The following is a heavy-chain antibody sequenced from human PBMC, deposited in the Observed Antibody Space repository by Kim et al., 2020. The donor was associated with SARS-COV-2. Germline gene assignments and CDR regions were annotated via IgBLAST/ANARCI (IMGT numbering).Heavy chain of an antibody. D-gene: IGHD7-27*01. Sequence: GGSLRLSCAASGFTFSSYWMSWVRQAPGKGLEWVANIKQDGSEKYYVDSVKGRFTISRDNAKNSLYLQMNSLRAEDTAVYYCARDSWSMANWGSKGLWYFDLWGRGTLVTVSS. CDR1: GFTFSSYW. CDR2: IKQDGSEK. J-gene: IGHJ2*01. CDR3: ARDSWSMANWGSKGLWYFDL. V-gene: IGHV3-7*05.